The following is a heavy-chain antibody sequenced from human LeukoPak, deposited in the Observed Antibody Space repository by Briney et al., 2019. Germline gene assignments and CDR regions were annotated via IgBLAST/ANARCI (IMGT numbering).Heavy chain of an antibody. J-gene: IGHJ4*02. CDR3: AREVGPNYGPGLGY. D-gene: IGHD4-17*01. CDR1: GYTFTSYD. Sequence: ASVKVSCKASGYTFTSYDINWVRQATGQGLEWMGWMNPNSGNTGYAQKFQGRVTMTRNTSIGTAYMELSSLRSEDTAVYYCAREVGPNYGPGLGYWGQGTLVTVSS. V-gene: IGHV1-8*01. CDR2: MNPNSGNT.